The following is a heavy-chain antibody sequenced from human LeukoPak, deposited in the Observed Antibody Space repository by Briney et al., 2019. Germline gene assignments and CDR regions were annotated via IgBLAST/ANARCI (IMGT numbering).Heavy chain of an antibody. CDR3: ARVEAAARGWFEP. Sequence: SETLSLTCTVSGGSISSYYWSWIRQPPGKGLEWIGYIYYSGSTNYNPSLKSRVTISVDTSKDQFSLKPSTVTAADAAVYYCARVEAAARGWFEPWGQGTLVTVSS. CDR1: GGSISSYY. CDR2: IYYSGST. J-gene: IGHJ5*02. V-gene: IGHV4-59*01. D-gene: IGHD6-13*01.